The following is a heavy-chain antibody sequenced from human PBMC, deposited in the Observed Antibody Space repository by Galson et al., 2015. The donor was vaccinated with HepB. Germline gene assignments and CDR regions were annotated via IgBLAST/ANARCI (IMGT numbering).Heavy chain of an antibody. CDR1: GYTLTDLS. J-gene: IGHJ6*02. CDR3: ATVYSSTSEVQGGSYFCHGMNV. Sequence: SVKVSCKVSGYTLTDLSMHWVRQAPGKGLEWMGGFDPEDGETIYAQKFQGRVTMTEDTSTDTAYMELSSLRLEDTAVYYCATVYSSTSEVQGGSYFCHGMNVWGQGTTFTVSS. CDR2: FDPEDGET. D-gene: IGHD6-6*01. V-gene: IGHV1-24*01.